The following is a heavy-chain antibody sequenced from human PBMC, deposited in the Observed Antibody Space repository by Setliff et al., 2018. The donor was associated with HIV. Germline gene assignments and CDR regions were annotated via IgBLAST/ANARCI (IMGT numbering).Heavy chain of an antibody. CDR2: INPTAGST. J-gene: IGHJ1*01. Sequence: ASVKVSCKSSGYDFDFYYVHWVRQAPGQGFEWMGVINPTAGSTTYAHRFGGRVTMTRDTSTRTVDMELSSLRSEDTAVYYCASHAETVDNGLLDHWGQGTLVTVSS. D-gene: IGHD6-19*01. CDR3: ASHAETVDNGLLDH. V-gene: IGHV1-46*02. CDR1: GYDFDFYY.